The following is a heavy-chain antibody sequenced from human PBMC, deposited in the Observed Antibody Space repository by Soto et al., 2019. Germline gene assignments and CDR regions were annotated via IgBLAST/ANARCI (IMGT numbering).Heavy chain of an antibody. CDR3: AKDSWGGAGSGWSHDY. CDR1: GFSFGNYA. V-gene: IGHV3-23*01. Sequence: EVQLLESGGGLVQPGGSLRLSCAGSGFSFGNYAMSWVRQAPGKGLERVAAITGSGGRTYHAESVKGRLTISRDNSKNTLYLQMNSLRVEDTAVYYCAKDSWGGAGSGWSHDYWGQGILVTVSS. D-gene: IGHD6-19*01. J-gene: IGHJ4*02. CDR2: ITGSGGRT.